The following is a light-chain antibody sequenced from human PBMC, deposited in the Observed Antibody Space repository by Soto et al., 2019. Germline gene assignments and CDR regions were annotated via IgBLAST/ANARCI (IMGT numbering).Light chain of an antibody. CDR3: QQYYSTLT. V-gene: IGKV4-1*01. J-gene: IGKJ4*01. Sequence: DIVMTQSPDSLAVSLGERATINCKSSQSVLYNSNNKNYLAWYQQKPGQSPKLLIYWASTRESGVPDRFSGSGSGTDFTLTISSLQAEDVAVYYCQQYYSTLTFCGGTKVEI. CDR2: WAS. CDR1: QSVLYNSNNKNY.